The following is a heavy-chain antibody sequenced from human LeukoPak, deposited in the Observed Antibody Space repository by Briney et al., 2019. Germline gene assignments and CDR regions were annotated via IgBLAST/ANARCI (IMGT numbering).Heavy chain of an antibody. CDR2: IPHDGSNN. CDR1: GFTFSNYG. V-gene: IGHV3-30*18. Sequence: GGSLRLSCAASGFTFSNYGMHWVRQAPGKGLEWVVVIPHDGSNNKYADSVKGRFTISRDNSKNTLYLQMNSLRPEDTAVYYCAKVRVGTAHFDYWGQGTLVTVSS. J-gene: IGHJ4*02. CDR3: AKVRVGTAHFDY. D-gene: IGHD2-15*01.